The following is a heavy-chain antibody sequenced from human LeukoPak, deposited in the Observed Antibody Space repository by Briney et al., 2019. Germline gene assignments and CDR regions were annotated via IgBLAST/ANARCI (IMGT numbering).Heavy chain of an antibody. Sequence: GGSLRLSCAASGFTFSSYWMSWVRQAPGKGLEWVANIKQDGSEKYYVDSVKGRFTISRDNAKNSLYLQMNSLRAEDTAVYYCARSRPGWLRFLFDYWGQGTLVTVSS. CDR2: IKQDGSEK. V-gene: IGHV3-7*01. CDR1: GFTFSSYW. CDR3: ARSRPGWLRFLFDY. D-gene: IGHD5-12*01. J-gene: IGHJ4*02.